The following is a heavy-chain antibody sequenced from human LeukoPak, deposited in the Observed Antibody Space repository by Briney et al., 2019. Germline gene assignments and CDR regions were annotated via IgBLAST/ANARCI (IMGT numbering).Heavy chain of an antibody. CDR1: GFTFSTYA. Sequence: PGGSLRLSCSASGFTFSTYAMHWVRQAPGKGLEYVSAISTNGGTTFYADSLKGRFITSRDNSKNTLYLQMSSLRTEDTAVYYCVKDTPSVGLWAALDVWGQGTVVTVSS. CDR2: ISTNGGTT. V-gene: IGHV3-64D*09. J-gene: IGHJ3*01. CDR3: VKDTPSVGLWAALDV. D-gene: IGHD3-16*01.